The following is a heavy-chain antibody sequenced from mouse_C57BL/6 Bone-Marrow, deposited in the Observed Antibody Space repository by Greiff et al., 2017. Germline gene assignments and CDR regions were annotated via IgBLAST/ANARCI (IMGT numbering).Heavy chain of an antibody. D-gene: IGHD1-1*01. CDR1: GYTFTDYE. Sequence: VQLVESGAELVRPGASVTLSCKASGYTFTDYEMHWVKQTPVHGLEWIGAIDPETGGTAYNQKLKGKAILTADKSASTSYMEVRSLTSEDSAVYYCRREGWYGRSLFAYWGQGTLVTVSA. V-gene: IGHV1-15*01. J-gene: IGHJ3*01. CDR3: RREGWYGRSLFAY. CDR2: IDPETGGT.